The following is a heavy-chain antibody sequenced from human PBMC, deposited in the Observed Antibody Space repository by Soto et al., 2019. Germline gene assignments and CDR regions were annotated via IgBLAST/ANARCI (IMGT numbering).Heavy chain of an antibody. CDR2: IIPISGTA. J-gene: IGHJ6*02. D-gene: IGHD2-2*01. CDR3: ARSQGSSTSLEIYYYYYYGMDV. V-gene: IGHV1-69*01. Sequence: QVQLVQSGAEVKKPGSSVKVSCKASGGTFSSYAISWVRQALGQGLEWMGGIIPISGTANYAQKFQGRVTITADESTSTDYMELSSLRSEDTAVYYCARSQGSSTSLEIYYYYYYGMDVWGQGTTVTVSS. CDR1: GGTFSSYA.